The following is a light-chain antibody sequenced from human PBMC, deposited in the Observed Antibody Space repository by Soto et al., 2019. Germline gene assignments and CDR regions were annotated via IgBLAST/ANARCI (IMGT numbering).Light chain of an antibody. CDR3: HQRSNWPPLT. CDR1: QSVGGY. CDR2: DAS. J-gene: IGKJ4*01. V-gene: IGKV3-11*01. Sequence: EIVLTQSPAPLSLSPGERATLSCRASQSVGGYLDWYQQKPGQAPRLLIYDASNRASGIPARFSGSGSGTDFTLTISSPEPEDLAVYYCHQRSNWPPLTFGGGTKVEIK.